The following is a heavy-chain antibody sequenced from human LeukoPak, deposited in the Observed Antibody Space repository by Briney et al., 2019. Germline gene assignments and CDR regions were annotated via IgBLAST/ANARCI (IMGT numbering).Heavy chain of an antibody. CDR2: ISYDGSNK. J-gene: IGHJ4*02. CDR1: GFTFSSYG. D-gene: IGHD2-15*01. Sequence: PGGSLRLSCAASGFTFSSYGMHWVRQAPGKGLEWEAVISYDGSNKYYADSVKGRFTISRDNSKNTLYLQMNSLRAEDTAVYYCAKLQAATPDFDYWGQGTLVTVSS. CDR3: AKLQAATPDFDY. V-gene: IGHV3-30*18.